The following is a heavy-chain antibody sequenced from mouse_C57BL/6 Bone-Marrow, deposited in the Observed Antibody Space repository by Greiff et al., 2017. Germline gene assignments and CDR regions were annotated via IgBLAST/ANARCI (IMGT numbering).Heavy chain of an antibody. V-gene: IGHV1-69*01. J-gene: IGHJ4*01. D-gene: IGHD2-1*01. CDR1: GYTFTSYW. CDR2: IDPSDSYT. CDR3: AREDGNYVGYAMDY. Sequence: QVQLQQPGAELVMPGASVTLSCKASGYTFTSYWMHWVKQRPGQGLEWIGEIDPSDSYTNYNQKFKGKSTLTVDKSSSTAYMQLSSLTSEDSAVYYCAREDGNYVGYAMDYWGQGTSVTVSS.